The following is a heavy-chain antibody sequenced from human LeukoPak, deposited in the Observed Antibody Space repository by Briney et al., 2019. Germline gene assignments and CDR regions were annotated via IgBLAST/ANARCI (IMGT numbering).Heavy chain of an antibody. Sequence: SETLSLTCTVSRGSMSTYYWTWIRQPPGKGLEWIGSIYYTGTTNYNPSLKGRVTMSLDTSKNQFSLQLTSVPAANTAVYYWARLTSKGPNWSLDLWGRGTLVTVSS. CDR3: ARLTSKGPNWSLDL. CDR2: IYYTGTT. V-gene: IGHV4-59*08. CDR1: RGSMSTYY. D-gene: IGHD3-3*01. J-gene: IGHJ2*01.